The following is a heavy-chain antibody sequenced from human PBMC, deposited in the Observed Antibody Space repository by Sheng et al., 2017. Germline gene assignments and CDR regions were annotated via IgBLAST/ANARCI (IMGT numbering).Heavy chain of an antibody. Sequence: QVQLVQSGAEVKKPGSSVKVSCKASGGTFSSYAISWVRQAPGQGLEWMGGIIPILGIANYAQKFQGRVTITADKSTSTAYMELSSLRSEDTAVYYCARRNGYCSSTSCRREGWFDPWGQGTLVTVSS. CDR2: IIPILGIA. D-gene: IGHD2-2*03. V-gene: IGHV1-69*04. CDR3: ARRNGYCSSTSCRREGWFDP. J-gene: IGHJ5*02. CDR1: GGTFSSYA.